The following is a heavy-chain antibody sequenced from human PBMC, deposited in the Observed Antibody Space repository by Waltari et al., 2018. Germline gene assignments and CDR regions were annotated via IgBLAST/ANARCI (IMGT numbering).Heavy chain of an antibody. CDR1: GDSVSSDRY. Sequence: QESGPGLVKPSETLSLTCGVSGDSVSSDRYWGWIRQPPGKGLEWIGGISHRGGAYSNPSLKSRVTISLDTSNNHFSLKLNSVTAAETAVYYCATARSPGWFDSWGQGALVLVSP. D-gene: IGHD3-10*01. V-gene: IGHV4-38-2*01. J-gene: IGHJ5*01. CDR2: ISHRGGA. CDR3: ATARSPGWFDS.